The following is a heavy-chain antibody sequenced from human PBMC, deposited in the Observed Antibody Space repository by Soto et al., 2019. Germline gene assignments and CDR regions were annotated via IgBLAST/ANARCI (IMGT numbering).Heavy chain of an antibody. CDR3: AKDFSLNWNRYYYYYGMDV. V-gene: IGHV3-30*18. CDR2: ISYDGSNK. J-gene: IGHJ6*02. D-gene: IGHD1-20*01. Sequence: PGGSLRLSCAASGFTFSSYGMHWVRQAPGKGLEWVAVISYDGSNKYYADSVKGRFTISRDNSKNTLYLQMNSLRAEDTAVYYCAKDFSLNWNRYYYYYGMDVWGQGTTVTVSS. CDR1: GFTFSSYG.